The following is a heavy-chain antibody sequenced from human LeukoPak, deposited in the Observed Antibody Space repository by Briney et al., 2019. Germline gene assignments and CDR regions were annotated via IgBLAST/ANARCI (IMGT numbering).Heavy chain of an antibody. CDR2: IYYSGST. J-gene: IGHJ4*02. V-gene: IGHV4-59*11. CDR1: GGSISSHY. CDR3: ARAYDFWSGYFDY. D-gene: IGHD3-3*01. Sequence: SETLSLTCTVSGGSISSHYWSWIRQPPGKGLEWIGYIYYSGSTNYNPSLKSRVTISVDTSKNQFSLKLSSVTAADTAVYYCARAYDFWSGYFDYWAREPWSPSPQ.